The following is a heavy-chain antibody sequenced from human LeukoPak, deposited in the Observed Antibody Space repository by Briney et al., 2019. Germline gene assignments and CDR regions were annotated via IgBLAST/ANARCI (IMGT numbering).Heavy chain of an antibody. CDR1: GYTFTSYG. D-gene: IGHD3-10*01. V-gene: IGHV1-18*01. Sequence: ASVKVSCKASGYTFTSYGISWVRQAPGQGLEWMGWISAYNGNTNYAQKPQGRVTMTTDTSTSTAYMELRSLRSDDTAVYYCARVQGTYYYYYYMDVWGKGTTVTVSS. J-gene: IGHJ6*03. CDR3: ARVQGTYYYYYYMDV. CDR2: ISAYNGNT.